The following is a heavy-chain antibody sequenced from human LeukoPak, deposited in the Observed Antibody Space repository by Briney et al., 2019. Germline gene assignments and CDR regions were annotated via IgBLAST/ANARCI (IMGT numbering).Heavy chain of an antibody. Sequence: PGGSLRLSCAASGFTFNTYALSWLRQAPGKGLEWLSYISRDSGMIYYADSVKGRFTISRDNVKNTLYLQMDSLRAEDTAVYYCAKDRPEWELLLIPPHSDYWGQGTLVTVSS. CDR2: ISRDSGMI. J-gene: IGHJ4*02. V-gene: IGHV3-48*04. CDR1: GFTFNTYA. CDR3: AKDRPEWELLLIPPHSDY. D-gene: IGHD1-26*01.